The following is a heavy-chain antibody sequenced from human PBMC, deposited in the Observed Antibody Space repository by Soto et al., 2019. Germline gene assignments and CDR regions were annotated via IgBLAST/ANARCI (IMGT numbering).Heavy chain of an antibody. Sequence: QVQLQPWGAGLLKPSETLSLNCAVTGGSLRGYYWSWIRQPPGKGLEWIGEVKGGGHPTSSPSLRGRVNISADTSNNQCSLRLNSVTAADTGVYYGARGHEGVVATHWDQGSLVTVAS. CDR2: VKGGGHP. CDR1: GGSLRGYY. CDR3: ARGHEGVVATH. J-gene: IGHJ4*02. D-gene: IGHD5-12*01. V-gene: IGHV4-34*01.